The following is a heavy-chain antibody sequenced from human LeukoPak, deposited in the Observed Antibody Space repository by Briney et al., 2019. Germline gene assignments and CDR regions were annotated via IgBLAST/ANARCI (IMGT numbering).Heavy chain of an antibody. V-gene: IGHV4-34*01. CDR1: GGSFSGYY. Sequence: SETLSLTCAVYGGSFSGYYWSWIRQPPGKGLEWIGEINHSGSTNYNPSLKSRVTISVDTSKNQFSLKLSSVTAADTAVYYCARKVAAAEFDPWGQGTLVTVSS. D-gene: IGHD6-13*01. J-gene: IGHJ5*02. CDR2: INHSGST. CDR3: ARKVAAAEFDP.